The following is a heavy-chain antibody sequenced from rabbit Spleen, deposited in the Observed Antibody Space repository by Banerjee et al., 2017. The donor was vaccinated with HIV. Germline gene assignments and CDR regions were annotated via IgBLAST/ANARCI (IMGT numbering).Heavy chain of an antibody. J-gene: IGHJ6*01. CDR1: GFSFSSSYY. Sequence: QEQLEESGGDLVKPEGSLTLTCTASGFSFSSSYYMCWVRQAPGKGLEWIACIYGGSSGTTYYASWAKGRFTISKTSSTTVTLQMTSLTAADTATYFCARDTGSSFSTYGMDLWGPGTLVTVS. V-gene: IGHV1S45*01. CDR3: ARDTGSSFSTYGMDL. CDR2: IYGGSSGTT. D-gene: IGHD8-1*01.